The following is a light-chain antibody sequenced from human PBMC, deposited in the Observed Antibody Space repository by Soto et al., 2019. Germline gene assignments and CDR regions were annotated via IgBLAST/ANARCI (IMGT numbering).Light chain of an antibody. V-gene: IGKV3-15*01. CDR2: GAS. CDR1: QSVSSN. CDR3: QQCYSFPYT. Sequence: EIVMTQSPATLSVSPGERATLSCRASQSVSSNLAWYQQKPGQAPRLLIYGASTRATGIPARFSGSGSGTEFTLTISSLQSEDFATYYCQQCYSFPYTFGQGTKLEIK. J-gene: IGKJ2*01.